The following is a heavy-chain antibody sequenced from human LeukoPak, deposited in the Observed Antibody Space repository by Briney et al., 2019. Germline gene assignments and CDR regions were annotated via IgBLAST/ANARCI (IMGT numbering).Heavy chain of an antibody. J-gene: IGHJ5*02. V-gene: IGHV1-69*13. CDR1: GGTFSSYA. CDR3: ARDPASYYRFDP. CDR2: IIPIFGTA. D-gene: IGHD1-26*01. Sequence: VASVKVSCKASGGTFSSYAISWVRQAPGQGLEWMGGIIPIFGTANYAQKFQGRVTITADESTSTAYMELSSLRSEDTAVYYCARDPASYYRFDPWGQGTLVTVSS.